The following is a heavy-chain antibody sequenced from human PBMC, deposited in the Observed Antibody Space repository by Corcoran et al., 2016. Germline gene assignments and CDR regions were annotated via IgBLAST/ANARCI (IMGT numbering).Heavy chain of an antibody. CDR3: ARGSLPADPSVLFDY. Sequence: QVQLQQWGAGLLKPSETLSLTCAVYGGSFSGYYWSWIRQPPGKGLEWIGEINHSGSTNYNPSLKSRVTISVDTSKNQFSLKLSSVTAADTAVYYCARGSLPADPSVLFDYWGQGTLVTVSS. CDR1: GGSFSGYY. CDR2: INHSGST. J-gene: IGHJ4*02. V-gene: IGHV4-34*01. D-gene: IGHD3-3*01.